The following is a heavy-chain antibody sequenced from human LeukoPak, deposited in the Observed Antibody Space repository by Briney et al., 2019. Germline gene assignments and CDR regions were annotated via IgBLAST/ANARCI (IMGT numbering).Heavy chain of an antibody. CDR3: ARRGSGSYRI. CDR2: IYHSGST. Sequence: PSQTLSLTCAVSGGSISSGGYSWSWIRQPPGKGLEWIGYIYHSGSTYYNPSLKSRVTISVDTSKNQFSLKLSSVTAADTAVYYCARRGSGSYRIWGQGTMVTVSS. CDR1: GGSISSGGYS. J-gene: IGHJ3*02. D-gene: IGHD3-10*01. V-gene: IGHV4-30-2*01.